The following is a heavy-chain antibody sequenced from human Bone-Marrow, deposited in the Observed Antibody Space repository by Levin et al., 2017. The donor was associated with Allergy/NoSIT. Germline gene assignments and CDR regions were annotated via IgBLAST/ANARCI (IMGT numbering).Heavy chain of an antibody. CDR3: AREVGVAASWYFDD. CDR2: IKQDGSEK. V-gene: IGHV3-7*01. CDR1: GSIFSSYW. J-gene: IGHJ4*02. D-gene: IGHD6-13*01. Sequence: GGSLRLSCAASGSIFSSYWMSWVRQAPGKGLEWVANIKQDGSEKYYVDSVKGRFTISRDNAKNSLYLQMNSLRAEDTAVYHCAREVGVAASWYFDDGGQGTLVTVSS.